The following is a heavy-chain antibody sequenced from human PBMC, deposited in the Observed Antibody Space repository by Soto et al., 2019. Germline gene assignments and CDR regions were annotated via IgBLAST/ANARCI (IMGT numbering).Heavy chain of an antibody. CDR2: IYYSGST. Sequence: QVQLQESGPGLVKPSQTLSLTCSVSGASLSSGGYFWSWIRQHPGKGLEWIGYIYYSGSTYYNPSLKSRITISLDTSKNQFSLKVSSVTAADTAVYYCASSPYNVDSYFDFWGQGTLVTVSS. J-gene: IGHJ4*02. CDR1: GASLSSGGYF. CDR3: ASSPYNVDSYFDF. D-gene: IGHD1-1*01. V-gene: IGHV4-31*03.